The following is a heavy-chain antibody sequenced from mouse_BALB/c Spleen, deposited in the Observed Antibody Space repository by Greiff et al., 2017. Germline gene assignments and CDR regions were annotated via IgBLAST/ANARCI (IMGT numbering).Heavy chain of an antibody. V-gene: IGHV1-5*01. Sequence: VQLQQSGTVLARPGASVKMSCKASGYTFTSYWMQWVKQRPGQGLEWIGAILPGNSDTSYNQKFKGKAKLTAVTSTSTAYMELSSLTNEDSAVYYCTRTSMITTGYLDYWGQGTTLTVSS. CDR3: TRTSMITTGYLDY. D-gene: IGHD2-4*01. J-gene: IGHJ2*01. CDR1: GYTFTSYW. CDR2: ILPGNSDT.